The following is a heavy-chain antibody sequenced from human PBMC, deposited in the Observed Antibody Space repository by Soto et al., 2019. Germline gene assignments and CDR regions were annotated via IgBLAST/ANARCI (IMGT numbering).Heavy chain of an antibody. CDR1: GDSISSGGYS. D-gene: IGHD3-22*01. V-gene: IGHV4-30-2*01. J-gene: IGHJ4*02. CDR2: IYHSGGT. CDR3: ARDSRSGYYLEY. Sequence: SETLSLTCAFSGDSISSGGYSWNWIRQPPGKGLEWIGYIYHSGGTDYNPSLKSRVTITVDSSNNQFSLKLNSVTAADTAVYYCARDSRSGYYLEYWGQGTLVTVSS.